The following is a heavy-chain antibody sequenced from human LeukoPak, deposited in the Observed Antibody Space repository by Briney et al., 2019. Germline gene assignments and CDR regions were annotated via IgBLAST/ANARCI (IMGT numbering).Heavy chain of an antibody. J-gene: IGHJ4*02. V-gene: IGHV4-39*02. Sequence: SETLSLTCTVPGGSISSSSYYWGWIRQPPGKGLEWIGSIYYSGSTYYNPSLKSRVAISVDTSKNQFSLKLSSVTAADTAVYYCAREQQLFDYWGQGTLVTVSS. CDR1: GGSISSSSYY. CDR2: IYYSGST. CDR3: AREQQLFDY. D-gene: IGHD6-13*01.